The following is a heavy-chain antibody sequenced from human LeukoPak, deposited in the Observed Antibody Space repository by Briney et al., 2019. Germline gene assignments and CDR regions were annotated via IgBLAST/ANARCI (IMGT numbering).Heavy chain of an antibody. J-gene: IGHJ4*02. Sequence: GGSLRLSCAASGFTFSSYGMHWVRQAPGKGLEWVAVISYDGSNKYYADSVKGRFTISRDNSKNTLYLQMNSLRAEDTAVYYCAEDLLFYSSSETLFDYWGQGTLVTVSS. V-gene: IGHV3-30*18. CDR2: ISYDGSNK. CDR1: GFTFSSYG. D-gene: IGHD6-13*01. CDR3: AEDLLFYSSSETLFDY.